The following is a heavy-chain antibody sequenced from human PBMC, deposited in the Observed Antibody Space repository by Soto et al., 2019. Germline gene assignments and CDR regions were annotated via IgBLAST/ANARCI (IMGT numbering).Heavy chain of an antibody. CDR1: GYTFTSYG. Sequence: RASVKVSCKASGYTFTSYGISWVRQAPGQGLEWMGWISAYNGNTNYAQKLQGRVTMTTDTSTSTAYMELRSLRSDDTAVYYCARDRPISRQLVLEYNWFDPWGQGTLVTVSS. V-gene: IGHV1-18*04. D-gene: IGHD6-13*01. CDR3: ARDRPISRQLVLEYNWFDP. J-gene: IGHJ5*02. CDR2: ISAYNGNT.